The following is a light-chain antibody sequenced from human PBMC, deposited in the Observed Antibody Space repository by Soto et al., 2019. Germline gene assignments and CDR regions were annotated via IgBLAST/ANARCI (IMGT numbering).Light chain of an antibody. Sequence: QPVLTQPPSVSAAPGQKATISCSGSSSNIGNNYVSWYQQLPGTAPKLLIYDNNKRPSGIPDRFSGSKSGTSATLGITGLQTGDEADYYCGTWDSSLSAVVFGGGTKVTVL. CDR2: DNN. V-gene: IGLV1-51*01. J-gene: IGLJ2*01. CDR1: SSNIGNNY. CDR3: GTWDSSLSAVV.